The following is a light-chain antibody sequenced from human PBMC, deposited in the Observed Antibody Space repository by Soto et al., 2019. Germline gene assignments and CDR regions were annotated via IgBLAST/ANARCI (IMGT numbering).Light chain of an antibody. CDR2: NAL. CDR1: XXVSTN. Sequence: XPATMSVSPXXRATLSXXXXXXVSTNLAWYQQKPGQAPRLLIYNALTRATGIPARFSGSGSGTEFTLTISSLQSEDFAFYYCQQCNNWPRTFGQGTKVEIK. V-gene: IGKV3-15*01. CDR3: QQCNNWPRT. J-gene: IGKJ1*01.